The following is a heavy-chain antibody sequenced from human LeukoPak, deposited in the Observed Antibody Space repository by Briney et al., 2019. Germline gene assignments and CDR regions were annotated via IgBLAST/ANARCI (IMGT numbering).Heavy chain of an antibody. Sequence: ASVKVSCKASGYTFTSYDINWVRQATGQGLEWMGWMHPNSGNTGYAQKFQGRVTMTRNTSISTAYMELSSLRSEDTAVYYCARGQGIMGYYYYYGMDVWGQGTTVTVSS. CDR1: GYTFTSYD. CDR2: MHPNSGNT. CDR3: ARGQGIMGYYYYYGMDV. J-gene: IGHJ6*02. V-gene: IGHV1-8*01.